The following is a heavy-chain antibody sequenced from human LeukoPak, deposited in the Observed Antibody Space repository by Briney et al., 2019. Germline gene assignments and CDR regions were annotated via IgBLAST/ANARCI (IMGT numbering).Heavy chain of an antibody. CDR3: AKDFETVAGGVIRAFDY. V-gene: IGHV3-30*02. J-gene: IGHJ4*02. Sequence: GGSLRLSCAASGFTFSTYGMHWGRQAPGKGLEWVAFIQYDGTKKYYADSVQGRFSISRDNSKNTLYLQMNSLRAEDTAVYYCAKDFETVAGGVIRAFDYWGQGTLVTVSS. CDR1: GFTFSTYG. D-gene: IGHD6-19*01. CDR2: IQYDGTKK.